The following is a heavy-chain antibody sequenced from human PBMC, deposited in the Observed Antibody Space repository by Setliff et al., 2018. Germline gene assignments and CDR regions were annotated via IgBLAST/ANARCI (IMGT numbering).Heavy chain of an antibody. Sequence: GGSLRLSCTASGFTFGDYAMSWVRQAPGKGLEWVGFIRSKAYGGTTEYAASVKGRFTISRDDSKSIAYLQMNSLKTEDTAVYYCTYYCSSTSCYRDLDWFDPWGQGTLVTV. J-gene: IGHJ5*02. D-gene: IGHD2-2*01. CDR1: GFTFGDYA. CDR2: IRSKAYGGTT. CDR3: TYYCSSTSCYRDLDWFDP. V-gene: IGHV3-49*04.